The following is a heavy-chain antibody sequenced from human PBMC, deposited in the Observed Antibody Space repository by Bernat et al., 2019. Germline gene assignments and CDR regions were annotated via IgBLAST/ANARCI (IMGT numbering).Heavy chain of an antibody. V-gene: IGHV6-1*01. J-gene: IGHJ5*02. CDR3: ARAGGGSSGWNGNWFDP. CDR2: TYYRSKWYN. Sequence: QVQLQQSGPGLVKPSQTPSLTCAISGDSVSSNSAAWNWIRQSPLRGLEWLGRTYYRSKWYNDYAESVKSRININPDTSKNQFSLQVKSVTPEDTAVYYCARAGGGSSGWNGNWFDPWGQGTLVIVSS. CDR1: GDSVSSNSAA. D-gene: IGHD6-19*01.